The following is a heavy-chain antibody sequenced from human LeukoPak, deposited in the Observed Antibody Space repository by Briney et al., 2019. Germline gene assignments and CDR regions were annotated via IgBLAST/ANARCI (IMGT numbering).Heavy chain of an antibody. J-gene: IGHJ2*01. D-gene: IGHD3-10*01. CDR2: INHSGST. Sequence: PSETLSLTCAVYGGSFSGCYWSWIRQPPGKGLEWIGEINHSGSTNYNPSLKSRVTILVDTSKNQFSLKLSSVTAADTAVYYCARHRYYYGSGSRYFDLWGRGTLVTVSS. CDR3: ARHRYYYGSGSRYFDL. V-gene: IGHV4-34*01. CDR1: GGSFSGCY.